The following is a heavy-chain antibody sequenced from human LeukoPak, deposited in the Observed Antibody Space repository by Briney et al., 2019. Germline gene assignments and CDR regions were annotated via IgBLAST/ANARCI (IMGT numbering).Heavy chain of an antibody. V-gene: IGHV3-7*01. CDR2: VNEDGSAK. J-gene: IGHJ1*01. Sequence: GGSLRLSCAASGFTFNEHWMSWVRQAPGRGLEWVANVNEDGSAKYNVDSVKGRFTISRDNAKNSLYLQMNSLRDEDTAVYFCARDRYCSGNWGQGTLVSVSS. CDR3: ARDRYCSGN. CDR1: GFTFNEHW. D-gene: IGHD2-15*01.